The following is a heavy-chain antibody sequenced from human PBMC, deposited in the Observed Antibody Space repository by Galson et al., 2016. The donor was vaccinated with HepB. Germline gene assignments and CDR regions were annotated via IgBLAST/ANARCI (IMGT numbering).Heavy chain of an antibody. D-gene: IGHD3-22*01. Sequence: LTCTVSGDSISSNNYYWGWIRQHPGKGPEWIGYIYYSGSTYYNPSLKSRVTISVDTSKNQFSLKLSSVTAADTAVYYCAGTDSYDNSGYYAIEYWGQGTLVTVSS. CDR3: AGTDSYDNSGYYAIEY. J-gene: IGHJ4*02. CDR2: IYYSGST. V-gene: IGHV4-31*03. CDR1: GDSISSNNYY.